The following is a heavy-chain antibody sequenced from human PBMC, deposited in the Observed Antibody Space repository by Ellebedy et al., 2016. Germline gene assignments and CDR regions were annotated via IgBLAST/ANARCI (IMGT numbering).Heavy chain of an antibody. CDR2: TSGGGGST. D-gene: IGHD3-22*01. CDR3: AKARDYDSSVVDH. V-gene: IGHV3-23*01. J-gene: IGHJ4*02. CDR1: GFTFSSYA. Sequence: GESLKISXAASGFTFSSYAMSWVRQAPGKGLEWVSATSGGGGSTDYADSVKGRFTISRDNSKNTLYLQMNSLRADDSAVYYCAKARDYDSSVVDHWGQGTLVTVSS.